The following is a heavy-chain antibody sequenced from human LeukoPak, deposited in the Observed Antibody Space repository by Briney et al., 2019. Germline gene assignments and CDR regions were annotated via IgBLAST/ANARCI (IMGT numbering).Heavy chain of an antibody. CDR1: GFTFSSYA. Sequence: GGSLRPSCAASGFTFSSYAMSWVRQAPGKGLEWVSAISGSGGSTYYADSVKGRFTISRDNSKNTLYLQMSSLRAEDTAVYYCAEGYSYGYYYFDYWGQGTLVTVSS. CDR3: AEGYSYGYYYFDY. D-gene: IGHD5-18*01. J-gene: IGHJ4*02. V-gene: IGHV3-23*01. CDR2: ISGSGGST.